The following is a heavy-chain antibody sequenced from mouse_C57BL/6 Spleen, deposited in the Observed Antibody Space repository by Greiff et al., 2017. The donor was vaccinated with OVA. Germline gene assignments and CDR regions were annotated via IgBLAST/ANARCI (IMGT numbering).Heavy chain of an antibody. CDR3: ASYYGSSFDWYFDV. J-gene: IGHJ1*03. D-gene: IGHD1-1*01. CDR2: INPNNGGT. Sequence: VQLQQSGPELVKPGASVKISCKASGYTFTDYYMNWVKQSHGKSLEWIGDINPNNGGTSYNQKFKGKATLTVDKSSSTAYMELRSLTSEDSAVYYCASYYGSSFDWYFDVWGTGTTVTVSS. V-gene: IGHV1-26*01. CDR1: GYTFTDYY.